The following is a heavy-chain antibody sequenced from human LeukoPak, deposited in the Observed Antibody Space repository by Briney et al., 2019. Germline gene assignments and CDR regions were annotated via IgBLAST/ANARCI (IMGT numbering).Heavy chain of an antibody. Sequence: GGSLRLSCTVSGFTVSSNSMSWVRQAPGKVLEWVSFIYSDNTHYSDSVKGRFTISRDNSKNTLYLQMNSLRVEDTAVYFCARRAGAYSHPYDYWGQGTLVTVSS. V-gene: IGHV3-53*01. D-gene: IGHD4/OR15-4a*01. CDR3: ARRAGAYSHPYDY. CDR2: IYSDNT. CDR1: GFTVSSNS. J-gene: IGHJ4*02.